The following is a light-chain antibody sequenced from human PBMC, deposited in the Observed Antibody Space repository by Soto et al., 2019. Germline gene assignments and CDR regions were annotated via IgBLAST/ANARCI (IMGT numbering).Light chain of an antibody. V-gene: IGKV3-11*01. CDR3: QQYGNSPRT. CDR1: PSVPNY. Sequence: EIVLTQSPATLSLSPGERATLSCRASPSVPNYLAWYQQKPGQAPRLLIYGAFNRATGIPARFSGSGSGADFTLTISSLEPEDFAVYYCQQYGNSPRTFGQGTRLEIK. CDR2: GAF. J-gene: IGKJ5*01.